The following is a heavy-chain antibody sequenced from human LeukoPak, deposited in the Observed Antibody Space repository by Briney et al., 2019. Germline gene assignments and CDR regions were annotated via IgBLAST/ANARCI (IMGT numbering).Heavy chain of an antibody. Sequence: GGSLRLSCAASGFTFSNYNMNWVRQAPGKGLEWVSSISSSSYIYYADSVKGRFTISRDNAKNSLFLQMSSLRVEDTAVYYCARDTDSRNWNGLFDHWGQGTLVTVSS. J-gene: IGHJ4*02. CDR3: ARDTDSRNWNGLFDH. CDR1: GFTFSNYN. D-gene: IGHD6-13*01. CDR2: ISSSSYI. V-gene: IGHV3-21*01.